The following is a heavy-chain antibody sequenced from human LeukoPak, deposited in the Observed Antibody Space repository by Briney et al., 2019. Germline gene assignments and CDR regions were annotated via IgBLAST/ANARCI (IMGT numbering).Heavy chain of an antibody. Sequence: GGSLRLSCAASGFTFSSYSMNWVRQAPGKGLEWVSYISSSSSTIYYADSVKGRFTISRDNSKNTLYLQMNSLRAEDTAVYYCAKNAQRAVAARTFDYWGQGTLVTVSS. CDR1: GFTFSSYS. CDR2: ISSSSSTI. V-gene: IGHV3-48*01. J-gene: IGHJ4*02. D-gene: IGHD6-19*01. CDR3: AKNAQRAVAARTFDY.